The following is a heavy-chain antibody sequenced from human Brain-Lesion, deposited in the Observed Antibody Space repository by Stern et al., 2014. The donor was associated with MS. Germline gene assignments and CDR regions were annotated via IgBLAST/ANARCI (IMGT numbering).Heavy chain of an antibody. J-gene: IGHJ4*02. CDR2: IEQSGIP. Sequence: QLQLQESGPGLVKPSGTLSLTCAVSGGSISSGNWWSWVRQSPGKRLEWVGEIEQSGIPKYHPALGGRISISINKSKNQFPLKVYPLTAADTAVYYCASNRGSGSFFDSWGQGSLVTVSS. V-gene: IGHV4-4*02. D-gene: IGHD1-26*01. CDR3: ASNRGSGSFFDS. CDR1: GGSISSGNW.